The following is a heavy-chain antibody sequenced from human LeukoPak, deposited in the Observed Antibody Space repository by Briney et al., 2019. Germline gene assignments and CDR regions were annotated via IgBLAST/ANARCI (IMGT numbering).Heavy chain of an antibody. D-gene: IGHD3-22*01. CDR3: AKDFSYDSSGFAY. CDR1: GFTFSNYG. CDR2: TSYDGSNK. Sequence: GGSLRLSCAASGFTFSNYGMHWVRQAPGKGLEWVAVTSYDGSNKYYGDSVKGRFTISRDNSKNTLYLQMNSLKAEDTVIYYCAKDFSYDSSGFAYWGQGTLVTVSS. J-gene: IGHJ4*02. V-gene: IGHV3-30*18.